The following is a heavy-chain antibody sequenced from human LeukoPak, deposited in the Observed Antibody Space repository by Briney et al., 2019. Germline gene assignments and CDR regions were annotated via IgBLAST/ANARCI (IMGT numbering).Heavy chain of an antibody. CDR2: IYYSGST. J-gene: IGHJ5*02. CDR3: ARGLLFNWFDP. Sequence: SETLSLTCTVSGGSISSGGYYWSWIRQHPGKGLEWIGYIYYSGSTYYNPSLKSRVTISVDTSKNQLSLKLSSVTAADTAVYYCARGLLFNWFDPWGQGTLVTVSS. D-gene: IGHD2-21*02. V-gene: IGHV4-31*03. CDR1: GGSISSGGYY.